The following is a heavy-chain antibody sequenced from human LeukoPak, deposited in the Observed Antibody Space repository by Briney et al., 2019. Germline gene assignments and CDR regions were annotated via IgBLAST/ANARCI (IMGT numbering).Heavy chain of an antibody. Sequence: GGSLRLSCAASGFTFSDYYMSWIRQAPGKGLEWVSYISSSGSTIYYADSVKGRFTISRDNSKNTLYLQMNSLRAEDTAVYYCAKDPTTYYYDSSGYYQDYWGQGTLVTVSS. CDR3: AKDPTTYYYDSSGYYQDY. CDR2: ISSSGSTI. CDR1: GFTFSDYY. V-gene: IGHV3-11*01. J-gene: IGHJ4*02. D-gene: IGHD3-22*01.